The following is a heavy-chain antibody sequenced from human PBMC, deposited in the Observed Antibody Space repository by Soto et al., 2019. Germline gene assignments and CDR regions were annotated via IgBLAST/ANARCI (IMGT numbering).Heavy chain of an antibody. J-gene: IGHJ6*02. CDR2: IIPIFGTA. D-gene: IGHD3-10*01. CDR1: GGTFSSYT. V-gene: IGHV1-69*12. Sequence: QVQLVQSGAEVKKPGSSVKVSCKASGGTFSSYTISWVRQAPGQGLEWMGGIIPIFGTANYAQKFQGRVTIPAIESTSPAYMELRSLRSEDTAVYYCGRGGGSGSSRYYGMDAWGQGTTVTVSS. CDR3: GRGGGSGSSRYYGMDA.